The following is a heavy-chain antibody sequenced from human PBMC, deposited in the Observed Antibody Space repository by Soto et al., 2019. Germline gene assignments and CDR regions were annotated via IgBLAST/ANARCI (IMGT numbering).Heavy chain of an antibody. CDR1: GFTFSAYD. D-gene: IGHD2-15*01. CDR3: AKDRGIYCSSGTCPPGY. CDR2: ISFDGSEI. V-gene: IGHV3-30*18. J-gene: IGHJ4*02. Sequence: QVQLVESGGGVVQPGRSLRLSCAASGFTFSAYDMHWVRQAPDKGLEWVAFISFDGSEIYFGDSVKGRFTISRDNSKNTVYLQVNSLRAEDTAIYYCAKDRGIYCSSGTCPPGYWGQGTLVTVSS.